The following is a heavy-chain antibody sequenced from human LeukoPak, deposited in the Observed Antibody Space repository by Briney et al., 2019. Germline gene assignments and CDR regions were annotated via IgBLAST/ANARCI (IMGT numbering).Heavy chain of an antibody. Sequence: DSVKGRFTISRDNAKNSLYLQMNSLRAEDTAVYYCARVAYSSSWYIDYWGQGTLVTVSS. D-gene: IGHD6-13*01. CDR3: ARVAYSSSWYIDY. V-gene: IGHV3-21*01. J-gene: IGHJ4*02.